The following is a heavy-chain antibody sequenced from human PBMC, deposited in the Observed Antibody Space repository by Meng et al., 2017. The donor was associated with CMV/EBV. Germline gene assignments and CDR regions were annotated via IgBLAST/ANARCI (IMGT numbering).Heavy chain of an antibody. D-gene: IGHD1-1*01. CDR1: GGSFSGYY. J-gene: IGHJ6*02. V-gene: IGHV4-59*01. CDR3: ARELEPSYGMDV. Sequence: GSLRLSCAVYGGSFSGYYWSWIRQPPGKGLEWIGYIYYSGSTNYNPSLKSRVTISVDTSKNQFSLKLSSVTAADTAVYYCARELEPSYGMDVWGQGTTVTVSS. CDR2: IYYSGST.